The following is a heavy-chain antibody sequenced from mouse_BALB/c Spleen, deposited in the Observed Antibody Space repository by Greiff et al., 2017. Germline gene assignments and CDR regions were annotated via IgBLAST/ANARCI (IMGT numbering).Heavy chain of an antibody. CDR2: ISSGSSTI. Sequence: EVQLVESGGGLVQPGGSRKLSCAASGFTFSSFGMHWVRQAPEKGLEWVAYISSGSSTIYYADTVKGRFTISRDNPKNTLFLQMTSLRSEDTAMYYCAIYRYDVYFDYWGQGTTLTVSS. V-gene: IGHV5-17*02. CDR3: AIYRYDVYFDY. CDR1: GFTFSSFG. D-gene: IGHD2-14*01. J-gene: IGHJ2*01.